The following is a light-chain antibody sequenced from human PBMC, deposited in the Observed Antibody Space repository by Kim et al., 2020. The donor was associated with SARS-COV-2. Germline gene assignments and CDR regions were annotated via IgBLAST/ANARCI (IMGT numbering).Light chain of an antibody. Sequence: GKTVTNTCTRSSGSIAGNYVQWYQQRPGSAPTTVIYEDNQRPSGVPERFSGSIDSSSNSASLTISGLKTEDEADYYCQSYDSSIVVFGGGTQLTVL. CDR3: QSYDSSIVV. J-gene: IGLJ2*01. V-gene: IGLV6-57*03. CDR1: SGSIAGNY. CDR2: EDN.